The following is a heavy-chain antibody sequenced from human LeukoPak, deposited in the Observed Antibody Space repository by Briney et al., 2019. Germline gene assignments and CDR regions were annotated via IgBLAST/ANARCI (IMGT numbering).Heavy chain of an antibody. V-gene: IGHV3-15*01. J-gene: IGHJ4*02. D-gene: IGHD6-6*01. Sequence: AGGSLRLSCAASGFTFSNAWMSRVRQAPGKGLEWVGRIKSKTDGGTTDYAAPVKGRFTISRDDSKNTLYLQMNSLKTEDTAVYYCTTSVAARPLNYWGQGTLVTVSS. CDR3: TTSVAARPLNY. CDR1: GFTFSNAW. CDR2: IKSKTDGGTT.